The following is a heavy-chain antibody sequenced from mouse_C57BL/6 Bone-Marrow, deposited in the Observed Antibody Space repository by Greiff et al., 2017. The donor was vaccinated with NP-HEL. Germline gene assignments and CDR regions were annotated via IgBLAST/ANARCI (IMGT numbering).Heavy chain of an antibody. CDR3: ARRGRGWYFDV. CDR2: IHPNSGST. J-gene: IGHJ1*03. D-gene: IGHD3-3*01. CDR1: GYTFTSYW. Sequence: QVQLQQSGAELVKPGASVKLSCKASGYTFTSYWMHWVKQRPGQGLEWIGTIHPNSGSTNYNEKFKSKATLTVDKSSSTAYMQLSSLTSEDSAVYYCARRGRGWYFDVWGTGTTVTVSS. V-gene: IGHV1-64*01.